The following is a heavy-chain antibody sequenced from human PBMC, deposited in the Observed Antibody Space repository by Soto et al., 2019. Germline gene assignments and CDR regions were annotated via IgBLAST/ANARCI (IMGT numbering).Heavy chain of an antibody. Sequence: ASVKVSCKASGYTFTGYYMHWVRQAPGQGLEWMGWINPNSGGTNYAQKFQGWVTMTRDTSISTAYMELSRLRSDDTVVYYCARANRALSYCSGGSCHPDYWGQGTLVTVSS. CDR2: INPNSGGT. CDR3: ARANRALSYCSGGSCHPDY. V-gene: IGHV1-2*04. CDR1: GYTFTGYY. D-gene: IGHD2-15*01. J-gene: IGHJ4*02.